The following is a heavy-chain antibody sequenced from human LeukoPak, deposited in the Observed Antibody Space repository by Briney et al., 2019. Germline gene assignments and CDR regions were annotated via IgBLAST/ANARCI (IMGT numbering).Heavy chain of an antibody. J-gene: IGHJ4*02. CDR3: ARGYSSGWNYFDY. Sequence: ASVKVSCKASGGTFSSYAISWVRQAPGQGLEWMGRIIPILGIANYAQKFQGRVTITADKSTSTAYMELSSLRSEDTAVYYCARGYSSGWNYFDYWGQGTLVTVSS. CDR2: IIPILGIA. V-gene: IGHV1-69*04. D-gene: IGHD6-19*01. CDR1: GGTFSSYA.